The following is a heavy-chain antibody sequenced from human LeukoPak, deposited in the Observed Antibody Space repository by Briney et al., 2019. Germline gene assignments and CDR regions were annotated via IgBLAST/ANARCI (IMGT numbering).Heavy chain of an antibody. CDR3: ARRSTVTYYGMDV. CDR2: IYPGDSDT. D-gene: IGHD4-17*01. V-gene: IGHV5-51*01. J-gene: IGHJ6*02. Sequence: GESLKISCKGSGYSFTSYWIGWVRQMPGKGLEWMGIIYPGDSDTRYSPSFQGQVAISADKSISTAYLQWGSLKASDTAMYYCARRSTVTYYGMDVWGQGTTVTVSS. CDR1: GYSFTSYW.